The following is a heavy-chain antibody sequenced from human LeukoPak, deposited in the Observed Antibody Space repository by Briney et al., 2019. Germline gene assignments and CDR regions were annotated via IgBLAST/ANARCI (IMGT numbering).Heavy chain of an antibody. V-gene: IGHV4-34*01. D-gene: IGHD3-10*01. CDR1: GGSFRGYY. J-gene: IGHJ4*02. Sequence: PSETLSLTCVVYGGSFRGYYWSWIRQPPGKGLEWIGEIDQSGTTNYNPSLKSRVSISVDTSKKQFSLTLTSMTAADTAVYYCARVPHYYFGYGYFDSWGQGTLVTVPS. CDR2: IDQSGTT. CDR3: ARVPHYYFGYGYFDS.